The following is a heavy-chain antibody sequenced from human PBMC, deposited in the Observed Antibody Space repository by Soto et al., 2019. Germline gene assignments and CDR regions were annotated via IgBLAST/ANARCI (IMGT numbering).Heavy chain of an antibody. Sequence: SETLSLTCSVSGGSIRDYFWTWVRQPPGKGLEWIGYISYSGTVNYNSSIKSRVTIPLDTYRNHFSLKLTSVTTADTGVYFCARHRKLVIPRNYYYYGMEVWGKGTTVT. CDR3: ARHRKLVIPRNYYYYGMEV. J-gene: IGHJ6*03. CDR1: GGSIRDYF. CDR2: ISYSGTV. D-gene: IGHD3-10*01. V-gene: IGHV4-59*08.